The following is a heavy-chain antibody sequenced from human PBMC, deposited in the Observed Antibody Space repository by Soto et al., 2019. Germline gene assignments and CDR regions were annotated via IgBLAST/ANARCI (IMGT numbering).Heavy chain of an antibody. D-gene: IGHD6-19*01. Sequence: QVQLVQSGAEVKKPGSSVKVSCKASGGTFSSYTISWVRQAPGQGLEWMGRIIPILGIANYAQKFQGRVTITVDKSTSTAYMELSSLRSEDTAVYYCAREGIAVAGTEAYAFDIWGQGTMVTVSS. CDR1: GGTFSSYT. V-gene: IGHV1-69*08. CDR3: AREGIAVAGTEAYAFDI. CDR2: IIPILGIA. J-gene: IGHJ3*02.